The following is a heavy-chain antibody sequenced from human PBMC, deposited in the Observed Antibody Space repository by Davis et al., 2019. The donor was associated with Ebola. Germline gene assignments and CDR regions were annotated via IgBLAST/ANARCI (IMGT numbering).Heavy chain of an antibody. CDR1: GFTFSSYA. CDR3: VKGRYYCSSTSCTITYGMDV. J-gene: IGHJ6*02. D-gene: IGHD2-2*01. Sequence: PGGSLRLSCSASGFTFSSYAMHWVRQAPGKGLEYVSAISSNGGSTYYADSVTGRFTISRDNSKNTLYLQMSSLRAEDTAVYYCVKGRYYCSSTSCTITYGMDVWGQGTTVTVSS. V-gene: IGHV3-64D*08. CDR2: ISSNGGST.